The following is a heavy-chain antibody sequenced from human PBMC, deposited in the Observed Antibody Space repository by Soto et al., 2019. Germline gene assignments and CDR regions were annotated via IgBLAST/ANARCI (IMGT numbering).Heavy chain of an antibody. CDR2: IYYSGST. V-gene: IGHV4-30-4*01. D-gene: IGHD5-18*01. CDR3: ARTRHGDSYGSAYYYYALDV. Sequence: SETLSLTCTVSSGSISSGDYYWSWIRQPPGKGLEWIGYIYYSGSTDYNSALKSRVTISVDTSKNQFSLKLSSVTAADTAVYNCARTRHGDSYGSAYYYYALDVWGQGTTVTVSS. CDR1: SGSISSGDYY. J-gene: IGHJ6*02.